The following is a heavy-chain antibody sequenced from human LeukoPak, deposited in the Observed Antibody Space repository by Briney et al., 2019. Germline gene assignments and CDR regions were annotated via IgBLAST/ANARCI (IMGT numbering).Heavy chain of an antibody. CDR3: TREKVLRGDYYYYMDV. D-gene: IGHD3-10*01. CDR2: ITYDGAAT. J-gene: IGHJ6*03. CDR1: GFTFRNFW. Sequence: PGGSLRLSCAASGFTFRNFWMHWVRHVPGEGLVWVSRITYDGAATNYADSVRGRLTISRDNANNMLYLQMNSLRVEDTGIYYCTREKVLRGDYYYYMDVWGKGTTVTVSS. V-gene: IGHV3-74*01.